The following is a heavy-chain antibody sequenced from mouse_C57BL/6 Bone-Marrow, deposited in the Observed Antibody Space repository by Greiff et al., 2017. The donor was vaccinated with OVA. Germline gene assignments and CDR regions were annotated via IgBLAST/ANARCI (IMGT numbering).Heavy chain of an antibody. Sequence: VQLQQPGAELVKPGASVKLSCKASGYTFTSYWMQWVKQRPGQGLEWIGEIDPSDSYTNYNQKFKGKATLTVDTSSSTAYMQLSSLTSEDSAVYYCARHYDGYYWFAYWGQGTLVTVSA. D-gene: IGHD2-3*01. CDR1: GYTFTSYW. V-gene: IGHV1-50*01. CDR3: ARHYDGYYWFAY. J-gene: IGHJ3*01. CDR2: IDPSDSYT.